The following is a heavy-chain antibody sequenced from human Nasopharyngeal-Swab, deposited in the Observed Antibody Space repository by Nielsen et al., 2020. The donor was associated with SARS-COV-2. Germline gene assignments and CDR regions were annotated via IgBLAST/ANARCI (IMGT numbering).Heavy chain of an antibody. J-gene: IGHJ6*04. D-gene: IGHD6-13*01. CDR1: GYTFTGYY. Sequence: ASVKVSCKASGYTFTGYYIHWVQQAPGQGLEWMGWINPNSGGTNYAQKFQGWVTMTRDTSISTAYMELSRLKSDDTAMYYCARDRSASWSALDVWGKGTTVTVSS. V-gene: IGHV1-2*04. CDR3: ARDRSASWSALDV. CDR2: INPNSGGT.